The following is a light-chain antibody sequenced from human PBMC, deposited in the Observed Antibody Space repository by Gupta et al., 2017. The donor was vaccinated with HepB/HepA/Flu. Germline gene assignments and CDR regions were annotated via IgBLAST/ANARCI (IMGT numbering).Light chain of an antibody. CDR3: QQSNSFPIT. CDR2: GAS. Sequence: DIQMTQSPSSVSASVGHRVTITCRASQHISTWLAWYQQKPGKAPKFLIYGASSLQSGVPSRFSGSGSGAVFTLTITSLQPEDFATYYCQQSNSFPITFGQGTRLEIK. V-gene: IGKV1-12*01. J-gene: IGKJ5*01. CDR1: QHISTW.